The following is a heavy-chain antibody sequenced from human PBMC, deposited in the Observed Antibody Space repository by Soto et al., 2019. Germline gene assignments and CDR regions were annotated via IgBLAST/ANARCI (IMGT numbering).Heavy chain of an antibody. Sequence: GGSLRLSCAASGFTFSSYGTHWVRQAPGKGLEWVAVISYDGSNKYYADSVKGRFTISRDNSKNTLYLQMNSLRAEDTAVFYCAIPPYCSTTSCYAPYYYSGLDLRGQGTTVTV. J-gene: IGHJ6*02. V-gene: IGHV3-30*03. D-gene: IGHD2-2*01. CDR1: GFTFSSYG. CDR3: AIPPYCSTTSCYAPYYYSGLDL. CDR2: ISYDGSNK.